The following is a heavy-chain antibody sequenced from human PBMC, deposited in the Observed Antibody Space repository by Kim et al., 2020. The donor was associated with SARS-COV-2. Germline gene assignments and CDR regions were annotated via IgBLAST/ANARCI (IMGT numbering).Heavy chain of an antibody. CDR3: TTVFIAHYYYYAIDV. CDR1: GFTFSNAW. J-gene: IGHJ6*01. V-gene: IGHV3-15*01. CDR2: IKSKTDGGAP. Sequence: GGSLRLSCAASGFTFSNAWLLFFRQAPGKGLEWVGRIKSKTDGGAPDYAAPVKGRFTISRDDSKNKLYLQINSLKIEDTAVYHFTTVFIAHYYYYAIDVWGQGTRVTV. D-gene: IGHD3-16*02.